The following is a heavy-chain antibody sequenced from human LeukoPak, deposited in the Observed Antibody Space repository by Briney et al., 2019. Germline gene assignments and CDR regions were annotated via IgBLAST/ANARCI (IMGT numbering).Heavy chain of an antibody. CDR3: ARSPSPYSSGWYFDY. D-gene: IGHD6-19*01. CDR2: TYQRSKWYN. Sequence: SQTLSLTCAISGDSVSINSAAWNWIRQSPSRGLEWLGRTYQRSKWYNDYAVSVKSRITINPDISKNQFSLQLNSVTPEDTAVYYCARSPSPYSSGWYFDYWGQGTLVTVSS. V-gene: IGHV6-1*01. CDR1: GDSVSINSAA. J-gene: IGHJ4*02.